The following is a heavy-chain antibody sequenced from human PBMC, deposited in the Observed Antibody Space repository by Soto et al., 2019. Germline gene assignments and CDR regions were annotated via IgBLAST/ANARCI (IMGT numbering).Heavy chain of an antibody. J-gene: IGHJ5*02. CDR1: GYTFTGYY. V-gene: IGHV1-2*02. Sequence: ASVKVSCKASGYTFTGYYMHWVRQAPGQELEWMGWINPNSGGTNYAQKFQGRVTMTRDTSISTAYMELSRLRSDDTAVYYCARDYYYDSSGHIFPWGQGTLVTVSS. CDR2: INPNSGGT. CDR3: ARDYYYDSSGHIFP. D-gene: IGHD3-22*01.